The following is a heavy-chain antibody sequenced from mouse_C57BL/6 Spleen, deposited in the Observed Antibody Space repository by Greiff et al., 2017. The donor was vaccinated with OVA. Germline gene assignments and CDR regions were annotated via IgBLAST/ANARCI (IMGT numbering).Heavy chain of an antibody. V-gene: IGHV1-76*01. Sequence: VQRVESGAELVRPGASVKLSCKASGYTFTDYYINWVKQRPGQGLEWIARIYPGSGNTYYNEKFKGKATLTAVKSSSTAYMQLSSLTSEDSAVYFCAKDPLREGYFDVWGTGTTLTVSS. CDR2: IYPGSGNT. CDR3: AKDPLREGYFDV. J-gene: IGHJ1*03. CDR1: GYTFTDYY.